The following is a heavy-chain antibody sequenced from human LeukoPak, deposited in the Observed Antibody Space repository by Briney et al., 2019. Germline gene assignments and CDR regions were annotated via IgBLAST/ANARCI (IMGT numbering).Heavy chain of an antibody. CDR1: GFTFSNYW. D-gene: IGHD3-3*01. J-gene: IGHJ3*02. Sequence: GXSLRLSCAASGFTFSNYWMHWVRQAPGKGLVWVSHINSDGSNTNYADSVKGRFTISRDNAKNTLYLQMNSLRAEDTAVYYCTDPFGDAFDIWGQGTMVTVSS. CDR2: INSDGSNT. CDR3: TDPFGDAFDI. V-gene: IGHV3-74*01.